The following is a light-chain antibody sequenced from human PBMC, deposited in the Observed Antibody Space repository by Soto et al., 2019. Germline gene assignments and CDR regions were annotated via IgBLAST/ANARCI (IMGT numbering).Light chain of an antibody. V-gene: IGLV4-69*01. CDR2: LNNDGSH. CDR3: QTWGTGIVI. J-gene: IGLJ2*01. Sequence: QSVLTQSPSASASLGASVKLTCTLSSGHSTNAIAWHQQQPEKGPRYLMNLNNDGSHSKGDGIPDRFSGSSSGAERYLTISRLQSEDEADYYCQTWGTGIVIFGGGTKLTVL. CDR1: SGHSTNA.